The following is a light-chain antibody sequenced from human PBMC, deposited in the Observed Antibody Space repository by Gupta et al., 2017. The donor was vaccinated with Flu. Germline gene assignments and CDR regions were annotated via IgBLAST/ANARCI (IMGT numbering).Light chain of an antibody. J-gene: IGKJ3*01. CDR1: QDISNY. V-gene: IGKV1-33*01. Sequence: DIQMTQSPSSLSASVGDRVTITCQASQDISNYLNWYQQKPGKAPKLLIYDASNLETGVPSRFSGSGSGTDFTFTISSLQPEDIATYYCQQDYNLPPLFGHGTKVDIK. CDR2: DAS. CDR3: QQDYNLPPL.